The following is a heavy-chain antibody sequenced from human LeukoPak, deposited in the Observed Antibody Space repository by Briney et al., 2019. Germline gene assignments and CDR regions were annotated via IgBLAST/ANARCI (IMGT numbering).Heavy chain of an antibody. CDR2: IYNSGST. V-gene: IGHV4-59*12. CDR3: ARVLASSGVGSYFDY. Sequence: SETLSLTCSVSGGSISNYYWSWIRQSPGKGPEWIGYIYNSGSTNYNPSLKSRVTISVDTSKNQFPLKLSSVTAADTAVYYCARVLASSGVGSYFDYWGQGTLVTVSS. D-gene: IGHD7-27*01. CDR1: GGSISNYY. J-gene: IGHJ4*02.